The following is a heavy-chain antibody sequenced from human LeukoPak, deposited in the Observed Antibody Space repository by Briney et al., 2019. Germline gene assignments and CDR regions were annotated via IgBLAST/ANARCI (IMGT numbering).Heavy chain of an antibody. Sequence: GESLKISCKGSGYSFTSYWIGWVRQMPGKGLEWMGIIYPGDSDTRYSPFFQGQVTISADKSISTAYLQWSSLKASDTAMYYCARHEDSSWSKRNYYYYYGMDVWGQGTTVTVSS. V-gene: IGHV5-51*01. CDR2: IYPGDSDT. CDR3: ARHEDSSWSKRNYYYYYGMDV. CDR1: GYSFTSYW. J-gene: IGHJ6*02. D-gene: IGHD6-6*01.